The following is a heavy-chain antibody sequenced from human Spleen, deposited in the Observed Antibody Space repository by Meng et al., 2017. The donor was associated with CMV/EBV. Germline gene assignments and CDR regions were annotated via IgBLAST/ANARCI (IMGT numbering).Heavy chain of an antibody. D-gene: IGHD5-12*01. Sequence: CAASGFTFSTYSMNWVRQAPGKGLEWVAFIRFDRNNKYYADSVKGRFTISRDNSKNTLYLQMNSLRAEDTAVYYCAKDGGYSGYDYSAWGQGTLVTVSS. CDR2: IRFDRNNK. J-gene: IGHJ5*02. CDR1: GFTFSTYS. CDR3: AKDGGYSGYDYSA. V-gene: IGHV3-30*02.